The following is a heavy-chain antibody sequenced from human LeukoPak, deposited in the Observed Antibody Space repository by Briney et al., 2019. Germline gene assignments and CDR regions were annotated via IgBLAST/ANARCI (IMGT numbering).Heavy chain of an antibody. CDR1: GGTFSSYA. J-gene: IGHJ6*03. D-gene: IGHD3-10*01. Sequence: GASVKVSCKASGGTFSSYAISWVRQAPGQGLEWMGGIIPIFGTANYAQKFQGRVTITADESTSTAYMELSSLRSEDTAVYYCARVIRGANYCYYYMDVWGKGTTVTVSS. CDR3: ARVIRGANYCYYYMDV. V-gene: IGHV1-69*13. CDR2: IIPIFGTA.